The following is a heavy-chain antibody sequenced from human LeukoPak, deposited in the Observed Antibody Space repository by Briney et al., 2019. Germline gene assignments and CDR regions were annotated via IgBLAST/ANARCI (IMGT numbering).Heavy chain of an antibody. Sequence: PGGSLRLSCAASGFTVSSNYMSWVRQAPGKGLEWVSVIYSGGSTYYADSVKGRFTISRDNSKNTLYLQMNSLRAEDTAVYYCAKGRGFGGVSAHLFDYWGQGTLVTVSS. D-gene: IGHD3-16*01. CDR3: AKGRGFGGVSAHLFDY. V-gene: IGHV3-53*05. CDR1: GFTVSSNY. CDR2: IYSGGST. J-gene: IGHJ4*02.